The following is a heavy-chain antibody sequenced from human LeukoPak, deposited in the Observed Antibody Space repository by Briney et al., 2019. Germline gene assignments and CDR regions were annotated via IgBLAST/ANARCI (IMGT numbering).Heavy chain of an antibody. D-gene: IGHD3-16*01. V-gene: IGHV1-69*05. Sequence: GASVKVSCKASGGTFSSYAISWVRQAPGQGLEWMGGIIPIFGTANYAQKFQGRVTITTDESTSTAYMELSSLRSEDTAVYYCAIEGATIDAFDIWGQGTMVTVSS. CDR3: AIEGATIDAFDI. CDR1: GGTFSSYA. J-gene: IGHJ3*02. CDR2: IIPIFGTA.